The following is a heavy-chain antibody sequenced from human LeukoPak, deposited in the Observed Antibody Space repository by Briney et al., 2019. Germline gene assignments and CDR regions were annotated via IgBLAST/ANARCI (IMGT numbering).Heavy chain of an antibody. CDR3: ARHIFGTVTKSADAFDV. V-gene: IGHV4-59*08. J-gene: IGHJ3*01. D-gene: IGHD4-17*01. CDR2: IYYSGNT. CDR1: GGSISPYY. Sequence: SETLSLTCTVSGGSISPYYWSWIRQPPGKGLEWIGYIYYSGNTKYNPSLKSRVTMSVDTSKNQLSLVLTSVTAADTAVYYCARHIFGTVTKSADAFDVWGQGTMVILSS.